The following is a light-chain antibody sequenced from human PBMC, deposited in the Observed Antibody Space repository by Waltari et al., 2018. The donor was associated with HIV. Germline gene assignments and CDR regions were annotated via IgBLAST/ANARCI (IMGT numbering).Light chain of an antibody. CDR2: QHT. Sequence: SYDVTQPPSVSVSPGQTASITCSGDQSGNTYISWYQQKPGQSPVLVIYQHTKRPSGIPERFSGSISGNTATLTIGGTQAMDEADYYCLAWDNNIVAFGGGTKLTVL. V-gene: IGLV3-1*01. CDR3: LAWDNNIVA. CDR1: QSGNTY. J-gene: IGLJ2*01.